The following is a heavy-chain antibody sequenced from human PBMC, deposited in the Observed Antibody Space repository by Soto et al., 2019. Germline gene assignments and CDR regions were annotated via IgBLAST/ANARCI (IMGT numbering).Heavy chain of an antibody. J-gene: IGHJ6*02. Sequence: GASVKCSCKASGGTFSRHAISWVRQAPGQGLEWMGWISAYNGNTNYAQKLQGRVTMTTDTSTSTAYMELRSLRSDDTAVYYCARVLESSGWYAGYYYYGMDVWGQGTTVTVSS. CDR2: ISAYNGNT. D-gene: IGHD6-19*01. V-gene: IGHV1-18*01. CDR1: GGTFSRHA. CDR3: ARVLESSGWYAGYYYYGMDV.